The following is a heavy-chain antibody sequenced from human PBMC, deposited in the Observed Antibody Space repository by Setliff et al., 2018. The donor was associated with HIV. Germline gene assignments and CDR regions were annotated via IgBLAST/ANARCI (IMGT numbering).Heavy chain of an antibody. CDR3: ARGSRITVVSVLIYSRFDY. V-gene: IGHV1-2*06. CDR2: INPNSGDT. D-gene: IGHD3-10*01. J-gene: IGHJ4*02. CDR1: GYTFTGYY. Sequence: ASVKVSCKSSGYTFTGYYINWVRRAPGQGLEWMGRINPNSGDTNYTQSFQGRVTMTRDRSINTAYLELSSLKSDDTAVYFCARGSRITVVSVLIYSRFDYWGQGTLVTVSS.